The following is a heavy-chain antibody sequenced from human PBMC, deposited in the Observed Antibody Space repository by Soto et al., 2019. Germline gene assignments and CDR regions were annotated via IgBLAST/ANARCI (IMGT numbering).Heavy chain of an antibody. Sequence: ASVKVSCKASGYTFTSYGISWVRQAPGQGLEWMGWISAYNGNTNYAQKLQGRVTMTTDTSTSTAYMELRSLRSDDTAVYYCAREMSGGYYGSGSYYEGDFDIWGQGTMVTVSS. V-gene: IGHV1-18*04. D-gene: IGHD3-10*01. CDR2: ISAYNGNT. CDR1: GYTFTSYG. CDR3: AREMSGGYYGSGSYYEGDFDI. J-gene: IGHJ3*02.